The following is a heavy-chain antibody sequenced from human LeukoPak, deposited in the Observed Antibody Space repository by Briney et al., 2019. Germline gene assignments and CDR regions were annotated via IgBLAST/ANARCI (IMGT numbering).Heavy chain of an antibody. Sequence: GGSLRLSCAASGFTFSSYGMHWVRQAPGKGLGWVAFIRYDGSNKYYADSVKGRFTISRDNSKNTLYLQMKSLRAEDTAVYYCAKGGGYEAQYYYYYLDVWGKGTTVTISS. CDR3: AKGGGYEAQYYYYYLDV. CDR1: GFTFSSYG. J-gene: IGHJ6*03. D-gene: IGHD5-12*01. CDR2: IRYDGSNK. V-gene: IGHV3-30*02.